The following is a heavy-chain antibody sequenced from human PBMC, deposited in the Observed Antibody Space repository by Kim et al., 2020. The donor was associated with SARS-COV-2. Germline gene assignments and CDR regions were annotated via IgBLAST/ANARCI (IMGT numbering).Heavy chain of an antibody. CDR3: AKDISSRRRGDGDCSGGSCSRVLRHGMDV. CDR2: ISWNSGSI. Sequence: GGSLRLSCAASGFTFGDYAMHWVRQAPGKGLEWVSGISWNSGSIGYADSVKGRFTISRDNAKNSLYLQMNSLRAEDTALYYCAKDISSRRRGDGDCSGGSCSRVLRHGMDVWGQGTTVTVSS. D-gene: IGHD2-15*01. V-gene: IGHV3-9*01. J-gene: IGHJ6*02. CDR1: GFTFGDYA.